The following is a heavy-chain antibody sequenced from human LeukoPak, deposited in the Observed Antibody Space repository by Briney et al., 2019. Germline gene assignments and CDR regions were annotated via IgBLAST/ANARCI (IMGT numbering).Heavy chain of an antibody. V-gene: IGHV1-69*01. CDR3: ARVQKGSAPLTYDFWGPRHYYGMDV. CDR1: GGTFSSYA. CDR2: IIPIFGTA. J-gene: IGHJ6*02. Sequence: SVKVSCKASGGTFSSYAISWVRQAPGQGLEWMGGIIPIFGTANYAQKFQGRVTITADESTSTAYMELSSLRSEDTAVYYCARVQKGSAPLTYDFWGPRHYYGMDVWGQGTTVTVSS. D-gene: IGHD3-3*01.